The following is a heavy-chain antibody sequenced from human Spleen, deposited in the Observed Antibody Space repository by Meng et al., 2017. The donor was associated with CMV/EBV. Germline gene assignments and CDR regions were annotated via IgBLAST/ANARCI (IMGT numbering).Heavy chain of an antibody. D-gene: IGHD5-18*01. CDR1: GFNVDRNY. CDR3: ARPFRGYSYGFDY. J-gene: IGHJ4*02. V-gene: IGHV3-66*02. CDR2: FYSGGNT. Sequence: CAASGFNVDRNYMSWVRQAPGKGLEWVSGFYSGGNTYYADSVRGRFTVSRDNSKNTLYLLMNSLRAEDTAVYYCARPFRGYSYGFDYWGQGTLVTVSS.